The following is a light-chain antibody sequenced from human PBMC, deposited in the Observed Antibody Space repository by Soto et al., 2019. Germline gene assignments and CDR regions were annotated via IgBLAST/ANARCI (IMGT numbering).Light chain of an antibody. J-gene: IGKJ1*01. V-gene: IGKV3-20*01. Sequence: EIVLTPSPGTLSLSPGERATLSCRASQSVSNNYLAWYQQKPGQAPRLLIYGASNRATGIPDRFSGSGSGTDFTLTISRLEPEDFAVYYCQQYGSSRWTFGQGTKVDIK. CDR1: QSVSNNY. CDR2: GAS. CDR3: QQYGSSRWT.